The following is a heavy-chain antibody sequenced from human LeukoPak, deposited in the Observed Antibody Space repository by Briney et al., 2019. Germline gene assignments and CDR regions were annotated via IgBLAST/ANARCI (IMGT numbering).Heavy chain of an antibody. CDR2: INPNSGGT. V-gene: IGHV1-2*02. CDR1: GYTFTGYY. D-gene: IGHD6-13*01. J-gene: IGHJ5*02. Sequence: ASVKVSCKASGYTFTGYYMHWVRQAPGQGLEWMGWINPNSGGTNYAQKFQGRATMTRDTSISTAYMELSRLRSDDTAVYYCARDSSAAGYNWFDPWGQGTLVTVSS. CDR3: ARDSSAAGYNWFDP.